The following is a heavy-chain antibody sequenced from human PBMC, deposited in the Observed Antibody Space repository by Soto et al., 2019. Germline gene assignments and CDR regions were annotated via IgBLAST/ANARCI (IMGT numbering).Heavy chain of an antibody. V-gene: IGHV1-3*01. CDR3: ARISGSGYDY. J-gene: IGHJ4*02. CDR1: GYTFTSHY. CDR2: INAGNGNT. D-gene: IGHD5-12*01. Sequence: ASVKVSCKASGYTFTSHYMHWVRQASGQRLEWMGWINAGNGNTKYSQKFQGRVTITRDTSASTAYMELSSLRSEDTAVYYCARISGSGYDYWGQGTLVTVSS.